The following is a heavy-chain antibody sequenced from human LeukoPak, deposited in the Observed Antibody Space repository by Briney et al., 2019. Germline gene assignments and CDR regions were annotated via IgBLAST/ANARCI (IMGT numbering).Heavy chain of an antibody. CDR3: ARDKGGSGYDHLDS. CDR1: GDSVSTNSAA. Sequence: SQTLSLTCAISGDSVSTNSAAWNWIRQSPSRGLEWLGRTYYRSKWYNDYAVSAKSRITINPDTSKNQFSLQLNSVTPEDTAVYYGARDKGGSGYDHLDSWGQGTLVTVSS. CDR2: TYYRSKWYN. J-gene: IGHJ4*02. D-gene: IGHD5-12*01. V-gene: IGHV6-1*01.